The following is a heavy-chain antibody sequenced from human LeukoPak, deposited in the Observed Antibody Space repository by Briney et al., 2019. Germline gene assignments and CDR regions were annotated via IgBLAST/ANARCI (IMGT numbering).Heavy chain of an antibody. CDR1: GGSFSGYY. D-gene: IGHD3-10*01. CDR3: ATSRFSGGLGRFDP. Sequence: PSETLSLTCAVYGGSFSGYYWSWIRQPPGKGLEWIGEINHSGSTNYNPSLKSRVTISVDTSKNQFSLKLSSVTAADTAVYYCATSRFSGGLGRFDPWGQGILVTVSS. V-gene: IGHV4-34*01. J-gene: IGHJ5*02. CDR2: INHSGST.